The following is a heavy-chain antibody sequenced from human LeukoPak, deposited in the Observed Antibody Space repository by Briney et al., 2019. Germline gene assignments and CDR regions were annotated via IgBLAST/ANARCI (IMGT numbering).Heavy chain of an antibody. V-gene: IGHV3-23*01. J-gene: IGHJ4*02. CDR2: ISGSGGST. CDR3: AKLGEGTLTIFGGFDY. Sequence: PGGSLRLSCAASGFTFSSYAMSWVRQAPGKGLEWVSAISGSGGSTYYADSVKGRFTISRDNSKNTLYLQMNSLRAEDTAVYYCAKLGEGTLTIFGGFDYWGQGTLVTVSS. CDR1: GFTFSSYA. D-gene: IGHD3-3*01.